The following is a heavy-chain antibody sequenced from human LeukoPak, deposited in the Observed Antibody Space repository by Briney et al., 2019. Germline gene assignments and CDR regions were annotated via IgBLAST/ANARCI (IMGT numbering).Heavy chain of an antibody. CDR1: GGSFSGYY. Sequence: SETLSLTCAVYGGSFSGYYWSWIRQPPGKGLEWIGEINHSGSTNYNLSLKSRVTISVDTSKNQFSLKLSSVTAEDTAMYYCARDHEGVVGTTGGIDYWGQGTLVTVSS. D-gene: IGHD1-26*01. CDR3: ARDHEGVVGTTGGIDY. V-gene: IGHV4-34*01. CDR2: INHSGST. J-gene: IGHJ4*02.